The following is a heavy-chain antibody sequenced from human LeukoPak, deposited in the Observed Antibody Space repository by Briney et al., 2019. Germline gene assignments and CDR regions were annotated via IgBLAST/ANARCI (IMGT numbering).Heavy chain of an antibody. CDR3: APRSKGEIPNDAFDI. CDR2: INHSGST. Sequence: PSETLSLTCTVSGGSISSSSYYWGWIRQPPGKGLEWIGEINHSGSTNYNPSLKSRVNISVDTSKNQFSLKLSSVTAADTAVYYCAPRSKGEIPNDAFDIWGQGTMVTVSS. V-gene: IGHV4-39*07. J-gene: IGHJ3*02. CDR1: GGSISSSSYY.